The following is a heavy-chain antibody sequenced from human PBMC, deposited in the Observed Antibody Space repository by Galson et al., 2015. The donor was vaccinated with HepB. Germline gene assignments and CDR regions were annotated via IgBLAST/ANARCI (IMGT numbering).Heavy chain of an antibody. CDR1: GYTFTSYY. CDR3: ARSPRGVAGRSYYYYGMDV. J-gene: IGHJ6*02. V-gene: IGHV1-46*01. D-gene: IGHD6-19*01. Sequence: SVKVSCKASGYTFTSYYMHWVRQAPGQGLEWMGIINPSGGSTSYAQKFQGRVTMTRDTSTGTVYMELSSLRSEDTAVYYCARSPRGVAGRSYYYYGMDVWGQGTTVTVSS. CDR2: INPSGGST.